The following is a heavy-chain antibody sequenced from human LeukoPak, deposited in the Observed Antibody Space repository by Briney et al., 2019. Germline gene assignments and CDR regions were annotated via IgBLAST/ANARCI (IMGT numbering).Heavy chain of an antibody. CDR3: ARGWGGADWSDY. D-gene: IGHD2-21*02. J-gene: IGHJ4*02. V-gene: IGHV3-64*01. Sequence: GGSLRLSCAACGFTFSSYAMHWVRQAPGKGGEYVSAISSNGGSTYYANSVKGRFTISRDNSKKTLYLQMGSLRAEDMAVYYCARGWGGADWSDYWGQGTLVTVSS. CDR1: GFTFSSYA. CDR2: ISSNGGST.